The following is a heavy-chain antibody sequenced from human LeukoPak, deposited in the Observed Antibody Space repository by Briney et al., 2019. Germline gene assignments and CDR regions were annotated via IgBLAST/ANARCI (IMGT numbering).Heavy chain of an antibody. CDR2: IKEDGSEK. J-gene: IGHJ4*02. Sequence: GGSLRLSCAASGFMFSSYWMTWVRQAPGKGLEWVANIKEDGSEKYYVDSVKGRFTISRDNARNSLYLQMNSLRAEDTAVYYCAKAIGVVIRYFDYWGQGTLVTVSS. D-gene: IGHD3-3*01. CDR3: AKAIGVVIRYFDY. CDR1: GFMFSSYW. V-gene: IGHV3-7*03.